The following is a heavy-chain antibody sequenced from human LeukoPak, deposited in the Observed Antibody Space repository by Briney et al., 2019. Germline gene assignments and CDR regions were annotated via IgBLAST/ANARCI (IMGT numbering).Heavy chain of an antibody. J-gene: IGHJ4*02. Sequence: PSETLSLTCAVSGGSISSSNWWSWVRQPPGKGLEWIGEIYHSGSTYYNPSLKSRVTISVDTSKNQFSLKLSSVTAADTAVYYCASTNLGYCSGGSCRLVNKNFDYWGQGTLVTVSS. CDR3: ASTNLGYCSGGSCRLVNKNFDY. V-gene: IGHV4-4*02. CDR1: GGSISSSNW. D-gene: IGHD2-15*01. CDR2: IYHSGST.